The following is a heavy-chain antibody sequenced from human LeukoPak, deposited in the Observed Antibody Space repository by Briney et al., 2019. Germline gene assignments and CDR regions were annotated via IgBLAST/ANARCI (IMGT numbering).Heavy chain of an antibody. J-gene: IGHJ4*02. Sequence: PGGSLTLSCAASGFTFSNAWMSWVRQAPGKGLEWVGRIKSKTARGTPDYAARVKGRFTISRDDSKNTLYLQMNSLKTEDTPVYYCTTGSIAAAGTSGAFDIWGQGTLVTVSS. CDR1: GFTFSNAW. CDR2: IKSKTARGTP. CDR3: TTGSIAAAGTSGAFDI. D-gene: IGHD6-13*01. V-gene: IGHV3-15*01.